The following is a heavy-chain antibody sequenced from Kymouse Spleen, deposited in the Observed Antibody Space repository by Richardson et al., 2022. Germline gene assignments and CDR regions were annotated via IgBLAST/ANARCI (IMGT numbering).Heavy chain of an antibody. Sequence: QVQLQQWGAGLLKPSETLSLTCAVYGGSFSGYYWSWIRQPPGKGLEWIGEINHSGSTNYNPSLKSRVTISVDTSKNQFSLKLSSVTAADTAVYYCARGPHYDILTGYPFDYWGQGTLVTVSS. V-gene: IGHV4-34*01. CDR1: GGSFSGYY. D-gene: IGHD3-9*01. J-gene: IGHJ4*02. CDR2: INHSGST. CDR3: ARGPHYDILTGYPFDY.